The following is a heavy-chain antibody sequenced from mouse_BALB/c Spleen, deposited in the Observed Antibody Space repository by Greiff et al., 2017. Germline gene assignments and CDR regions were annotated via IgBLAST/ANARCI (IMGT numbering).Heavy chain of an antibody. J-gene: IGHJ2*01. Sequence: QVQLKQSGAELAKPGASVKMSCKASGYTFTSYWMHWVKQRPGQGLEWIGYINPSTGYTEYNQKFKDKATLTADKSSSTAYMQLSSLTSEDSAVYYCARDSTNYFDYWGQGTTLTVSS. CDR1: GYTFTSYW. CDR3: ARDSTNYFDY. V-gene: IGHV1-7*01. D-gene: IGHD1-1*01. CDR2: INPSTGYT.